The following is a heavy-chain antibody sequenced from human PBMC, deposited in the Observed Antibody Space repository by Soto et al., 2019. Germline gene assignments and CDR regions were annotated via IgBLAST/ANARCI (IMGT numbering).Heavy chain of an antibody. V-gene: IGHV1-69*01. Sequence: QVQLVQSGAEIKKTGSSVKVSCKASGGTFSNYAINWIRQAPGQGLEWMGGIIPMFGTTYYAQRFQGRVTITADESTSTAYMELSSLTSEDTATFYCARDLAPVVRRVLSSGMDVWGQGTTVTVSS. CDR1: GGTFSNYA. J-gene: IGHJ6*02. D-gene: IGHD2-21*01. CDR2: IIPMFGTT. CDR3: ARDLAPVVRRVLSSGMDV.